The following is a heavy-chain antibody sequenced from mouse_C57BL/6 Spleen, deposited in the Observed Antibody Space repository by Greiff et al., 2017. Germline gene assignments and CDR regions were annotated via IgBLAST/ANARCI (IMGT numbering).Heavy chain of an antibody. CDR2: IYPGSGST. CDR1: GYTFTSYW. CDR3: ARSTTVVATEYFDV. V-gene: IGHV1-55*01. J-gene: IGHJ1*03. D-gene: IGHD1-1*01. Sequence: QVQLQQPGAELVKPGASVKMSCKASGYTFTSYWITWVKQRPGQGLEWIGDIYPGSGSTNYNEKFKSKATLTVATSSSTAYMQLSSLTSEDSAVYYCARSTTVVATEYFDVWGTGTTVTVSS.